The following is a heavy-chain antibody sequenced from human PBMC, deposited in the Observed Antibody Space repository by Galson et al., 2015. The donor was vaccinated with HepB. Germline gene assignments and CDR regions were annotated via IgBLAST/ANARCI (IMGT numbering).Heavy chain of an antibody. CDR3: ARSRLYCTGGVCYFDDAFDI. V-gene: IGHV4-34*01. CDR2: INHSGST. J-gene: IGHJ3*02. Sequence: TLSLTCAVYGGSFSGYYWSWIRQPPGKGLEWIGEINHSGSTNYNPSLKSRVTISVDTSKNQFSLKLSSVTAADTAVYYCARSRLYCTGGVCYFDDAFDIWGQGTMVTVSS. CDR1: GGSFSGYY. D-gene: IGHD2-8*02.